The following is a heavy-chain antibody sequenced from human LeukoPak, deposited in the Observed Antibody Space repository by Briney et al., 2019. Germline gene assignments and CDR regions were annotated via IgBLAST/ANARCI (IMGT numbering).Heavy chain of an antibody. J-gene: IGHJ4*02. D-gene: IGHD3-10*01. CDR3: ARAEWPSLLPQG. CDR2: ISSSGSSK. Sequence: GGSLRLSCAASGFTFSRFSMNWVRQAPGKGLEWVSYISSSGSSKYYADSVKGRFTISRDNAKNSLYLQLNSLRDEDTAVYYCARAEWPSLLPQGWGQGTLVTVSS. V-gene: IGHV3-48*02. CDR1: GFTFSRFS.